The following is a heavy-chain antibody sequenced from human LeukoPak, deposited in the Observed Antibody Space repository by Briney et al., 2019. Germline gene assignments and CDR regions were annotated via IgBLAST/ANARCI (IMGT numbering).Heavy chain of an antibody. CDR1: GFTFTSYD. D-gene: IGHD5-18*01. Sequence: GRSLRLSCAASGFTFTSYDMHWVRQAPGKGLEWVAVIWYDGSDKYYADSVKGRFTISRDDSKNTLYLQMNSLRDEDTAIYYCARDRSLSAMEYWGQGTLVTVSS. J-gene: IGHJ4*02. CDR2: IWYDGSDK. V-gene: IGHV3-33*01. CDR3: ARDRSLSAMEY.